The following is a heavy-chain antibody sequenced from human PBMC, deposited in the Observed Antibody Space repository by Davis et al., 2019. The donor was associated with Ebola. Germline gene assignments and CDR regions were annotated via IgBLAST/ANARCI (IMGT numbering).Heavy chain of an antibody. CDR3: ARGRLMITFGGVRYYYGMDV. Sequence: MPSETLSLTCTVSGGSISSYYWSWIRQPPGKGLEWIGYIYYSGSTNYNPSLKSRVTISVDTSKNQFSLKLSSVTAADTAVYYCARGRLMITFGGVRYYYGMDVWGQGTTVTVSS. D-gene: IGHD3-16*01. CDR2: IYYSGST. V-gene: IGHV4-59*01. J-gene: IGHJ6*02. CDR1: GGSISSYY.